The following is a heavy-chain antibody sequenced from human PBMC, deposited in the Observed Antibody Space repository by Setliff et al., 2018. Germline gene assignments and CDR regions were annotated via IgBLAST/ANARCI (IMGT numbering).Heavy chain of an antibody. J-gene: IGHJ6*03. CDR2: LSGTGGST. V-gene: IGHV3-23*01. Sequence: PGGSLRLSCAASGFTFSSYAMSWVRQAPGKGLDWVSALSGTGGSTYYADSVKGRFTISRDNSKNTLYLQINSLRVEDTALYYCAKGGEYYDFWSGYPLEPPSYYYYYMDVWGKGTTVTVSS. D-gene: IGHD3-3*01. CDR3: AKGGEYYDFWSGYPLEPPSYYYYYMDV. CDR1: GFTFSSYA.